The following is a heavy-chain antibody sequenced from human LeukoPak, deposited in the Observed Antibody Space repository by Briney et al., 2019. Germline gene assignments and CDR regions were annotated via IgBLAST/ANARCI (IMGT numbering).Heavy chain of an antibody. D-gene: IGHD3-3*01. CDR3: ARVRSYDFWSGYPDYYYYMDV. CDR2: ISAYNGNT. J-gene: IGHJ6*03. V-gene: IGHV1-18*01. CDR1: GYTFTSYG. Sequence: ASVKVSCKASGYTFTSYGISWVRQAPGQGREWMGWISAYNGNTNYAQKLQGRVTMTTDTSTSTAYMELRSLRSDDTAVYYCARVRSYDFWSGYPDYYYYMDVWGKGTTVTVSS.